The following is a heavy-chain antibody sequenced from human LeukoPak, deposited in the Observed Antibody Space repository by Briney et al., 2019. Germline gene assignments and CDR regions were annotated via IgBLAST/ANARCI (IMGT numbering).Heavy chain of an antibody. Sequence: PSETLSLTCAVYGGSFSGYYWSWIRQPPGRGLEWIGEINHSGSTNYNPSLKSRVTISVDTSKDQFSLKLSSVTAADTAVYYCARALWFGDTLEIHDPWGQGALVTVSS. J-gene: IGHJ5*02. CDR2: INHSGST. CDR1: GGSFSGYY. CDR3: ARALWFGDTLEIHDP. D-gene: IGHD3-10*01. V-gene: IGHV4-34*01.